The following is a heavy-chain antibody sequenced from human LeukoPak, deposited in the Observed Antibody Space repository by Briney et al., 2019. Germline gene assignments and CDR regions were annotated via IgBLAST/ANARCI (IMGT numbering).Heavy chain of an antibody. CDR3: ARARVVPAAMGYYYYYYGMDV. D-gene: IGHD2-2*01. CDR2: INPNSGGT. Sequence: ASVKVSCKASGYTFTGYYMHWVRQAPGQGLEWMGWINPNSGGTNYAQKFQGRVTMTRDTSISTAYMELSRLRSDDTAVYYCARARVVPAAMGYYYYYYGMDVWGQGTTVTVSS. CDR1: GYTFTGYY. V-gene: IGHV1-2*02. J-gene: IGHJ6*02.